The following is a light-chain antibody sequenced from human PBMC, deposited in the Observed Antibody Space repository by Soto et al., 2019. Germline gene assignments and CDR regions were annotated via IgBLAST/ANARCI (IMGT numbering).Light chain of an antibody. CDR1: SSDVGGFNY. CDR2: EVS. J-gene: IGLJ3*02. V-gene: IGLV2-14*01. Sequence: QSALPQPASVSGSPGQSITISCTGTSSDVGGFNYVSWYQQYPGEAPKLLIYEVSNRPSGVSSRFSGSKSGNTASLTISGLQADVEGDYYSSSFATSNTRVFGGGTKLTVL. CDR3: SSFATSNTRV.